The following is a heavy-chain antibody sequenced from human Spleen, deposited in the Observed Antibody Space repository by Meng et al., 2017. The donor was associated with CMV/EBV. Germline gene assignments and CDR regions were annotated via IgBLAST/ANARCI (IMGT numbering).Heavy chain of an antibody. CDR2: IYYSGST. CDR1: GGSISSGDYY. Sequence: QVQRQEAGPGLVKPSQTLSLTRTVSGGSISSGDYYWSWIRQPPGKGLEWIGYIYYSGSTYYNPSLKSRVTISVDTSKNQFSLKLSSVTAADTAVYYCALGGAGTTRHDAFDIWGQGTMVTVSS. CDR3: ALGGAGTTRHDAFDI. J-gene: IGHJ3*02. D-gene: IGHD1-7*01. V-gene: IGHV4-30-4*08.